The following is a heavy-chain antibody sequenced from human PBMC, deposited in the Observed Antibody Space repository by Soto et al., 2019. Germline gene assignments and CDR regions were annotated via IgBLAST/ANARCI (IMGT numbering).Heavy chain of an antibody. Sequence: PGGSLRLSCAASGFTFSRYGMHWVRQAPGKGLEWVSAISGSGGSTYYADSVKGRFTISRDNSKNTLYLQMNSLRAEDTAVYYCAKDSTRRYDFWSGYHDYWGQGTLVTVSS. J-gene: IGHJ4*02. CDR2: ISGSGGST. D-gene: IGHD3-3*01. V-gene: IGHV3-23*01. CDR3: AKDSTRRYDFWSGYHDY. CDR1: GFTFSRYG.